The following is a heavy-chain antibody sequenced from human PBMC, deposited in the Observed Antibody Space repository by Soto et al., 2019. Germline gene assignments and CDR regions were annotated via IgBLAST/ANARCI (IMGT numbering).Heavy chain of an antibody. CDR1: GYTFTSYA. V-gene: IGHV1-3*01. CDR2: INAGNGNT. J-gene: IGHJ6*02. Sequence: ASVKVSCKASGYTFTSYAMHWVRQAPGQWLEWMGWINAGNGNTKYSQKFQGRVTITRDTSASTAYMELSSLRSEDTAVYYCMYSTYFYYGMDVWGQGTTVTVSS. D-gene: IGHD1-26*01. CDR3: MYSTYFYYGMDV.